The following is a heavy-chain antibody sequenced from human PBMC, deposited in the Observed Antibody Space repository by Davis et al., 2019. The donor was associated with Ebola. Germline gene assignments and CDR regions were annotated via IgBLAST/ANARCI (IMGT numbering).Heavy chain of an antibody. CDR3: ARDRVLLWFSGVRRSFDYYGMDV. V-gene: IGHV3-48*03. Sequence: PGGSLRLSCAASGFTFSSYEMNWVRQAPGKGLEWVSYISSGGSSIYYADSVRGRFTISRDNAKNSLYLQMNSLRAEDTAVYYCARDRVLLWFSGVRRSFDYYGMDVWGQGTTVTVSS. J-gene: IGHJ6*02. CDR1: GFTFSSYE. D-gene: IGHD3-10*01. CDR2: ISSGGSSI.